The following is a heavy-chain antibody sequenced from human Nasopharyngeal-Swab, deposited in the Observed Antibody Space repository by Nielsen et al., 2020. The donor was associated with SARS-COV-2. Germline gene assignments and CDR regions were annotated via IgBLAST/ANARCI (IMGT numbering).Heavy chain of an antibody. CDR2: ITDSGDST. CDR1: GFAFSIYA. Sequence: GGSLRLSCAASGFAFSIYAMTWVRQAPGKGLEWVSVITDSGDSTYYADSVKGRFTTSRDNSKNTLYLQMNSLRADDTALYYCAKDQGYSYGAPDSWGQGTLVTVSS. V-gene: IGHV3-23*01. D-gene: IGHD5-18*01. J-gene: IGHJ4*02. CDR3: AKDQGYSYGAPDS.